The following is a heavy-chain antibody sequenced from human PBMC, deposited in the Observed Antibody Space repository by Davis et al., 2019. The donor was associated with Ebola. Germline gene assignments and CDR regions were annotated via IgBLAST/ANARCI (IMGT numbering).Heavy chain of an antibody. D-gene: IGHD4-17*01. CDR3: ARDRYGDYLTDY. CDR1: GFTFSIYS. J-gene: IGHJ4*02. Sequence: PGGSLRLSCAASGFTFSIYSMNWLRQAPGKGLEWVSSISTSSTYIYYADSLKGRFTISRDNAKNSLYLQMNSLRAGDTAVYYCARDRYGDYLTDYWGQGTLVTVSS. V-gene: IGHV3-21*01. CDR2: ISTSSTYI.